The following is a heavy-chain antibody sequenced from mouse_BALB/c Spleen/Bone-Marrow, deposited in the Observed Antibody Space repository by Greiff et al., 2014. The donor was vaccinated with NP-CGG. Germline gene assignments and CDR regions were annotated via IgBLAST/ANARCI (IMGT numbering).Heavy chain of an antibody. D-gene: IGHD3-2*01. CDR1: GYTFTSYD. V-gene: IGHV1S33*01. CDR3: ARSGDSSGYGFAY. CDR2: IYPGDGST. J-gene: IGHJ3*01. Sequence: SGPELVKPGALVKISCKASGYTFTSYDINWVKQRPGQGLEWIGWIYPGDGSTKYNEKLKGRATLSADKSSSTAYMQLSSLTSENSTVYFCARSGDSSGYGFAYWGQGTLVTVSA.